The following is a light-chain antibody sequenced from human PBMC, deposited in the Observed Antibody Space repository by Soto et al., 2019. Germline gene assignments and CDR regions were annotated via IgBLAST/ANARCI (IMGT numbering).Light chain of an antibody. J-gene: IGKJ1*01. Sequence: EIVLTQSPGTLSLSPGEGATLSCRASQSISSSYLAWYQHNRGQAPRLLIYGASTGAAGIPDRFSGSGSGTDFTLTISRLEPEDFAVYYCQQYGSSRWTFGQGTKV. CDR2: GAS. CDR3: QQYGSSRWT. CDR1: QSISSSY. V-gene: IGKV3-20*01.